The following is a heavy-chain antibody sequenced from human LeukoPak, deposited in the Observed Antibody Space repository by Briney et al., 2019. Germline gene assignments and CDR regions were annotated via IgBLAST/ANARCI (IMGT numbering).Heavy chain of an antibody. CDR1: GFTFSSYG. D-gene: IGHD3-22*01. V-gene: IGHV3-33*01. Sequence: GGSLRLSCAASGFTFSSYGMHWVRQAPGKGLEWVAVIWYDGSNKYYADSVKGRFTISRDNSKNTLYLQMNSPRAEDTAVYYCARGNYDSSGYLDQWGQGTLVTVSS. CDR2: IWYDGSNK. J-gene: IGHJ5*02. CDR3: ARGNYDSSGYLDQ.